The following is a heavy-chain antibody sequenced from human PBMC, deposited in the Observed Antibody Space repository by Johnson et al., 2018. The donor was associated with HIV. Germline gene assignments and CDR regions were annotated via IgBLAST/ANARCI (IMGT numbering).Heavy chain of an antibody. J-gene: IGHJ3*02. Sequence: EQLVESGGGLVRPGGSLRVSCAASGFTFSSYAMHWARQAPGKGLEYVSGISSSGGSTDHGNSVKGRFTISRDNSRNTLYLQMGRLRAEDTGVYYGARGGRGYWLFQLGAFDIWGQGTMVTVAS. V-gene: IGHV3-64*01. CDR2: ISSSGGST. CDR3: ARGGRGYWLFQLGAFDI. D-gene: IGHD3-22*01. CDR1: GFTFSSYA.